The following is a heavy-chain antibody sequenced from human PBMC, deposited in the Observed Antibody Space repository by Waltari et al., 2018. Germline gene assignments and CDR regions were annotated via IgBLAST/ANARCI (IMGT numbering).Heavy chain of an antibody. CDR2: ISSSGRTI. V-gene: IGHV3-48*03. Sequence: EVQLVESGGGLVQPGGSLRLSCAASGFTFSSYEMNWVRQAPGKGLEWVSYISSSGRTIYYGDAVKGRFTISRDNAKNSLYLQMNSLRAEDTAVYYCARSGGSSIVVVPAANYYYGMDVWGQGTTVTVSS. D-gene: IGHD2-2*01. CDR3: ARSGGSSIVVVPAANYYYGMDV. J-gene: IGHJ6*02. CDR1: GFTFSSYE.